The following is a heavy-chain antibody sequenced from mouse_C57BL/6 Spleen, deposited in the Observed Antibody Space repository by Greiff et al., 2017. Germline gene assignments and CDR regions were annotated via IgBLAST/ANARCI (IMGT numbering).Heavy chain of an antibody. J-gene: IGHJ1*03. CDR1: GYTFTSYW. D-gene: IGHD2-10*02. CDR3: ARTGYGNCPRLWYFDV. CDR2: IDPNSGGT. V-gene: IGHV1-72*01. Sequence: VQLQQPGAELVKPGASVKLSCQASGYTFTSYWMHWVKQRPGRGLEWIGRIDPNSGGTKYNEKFKSQATLTVDKPSSTAYMQLSSLTSEDSAVYYCARTGYGNCPRLWYFDVWGTGTTVTVSS.